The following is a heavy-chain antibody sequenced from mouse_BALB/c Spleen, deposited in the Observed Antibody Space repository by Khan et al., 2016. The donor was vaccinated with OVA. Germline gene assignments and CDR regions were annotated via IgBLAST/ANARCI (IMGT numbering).Heavy chain of an antibody. J-gene: IGHJ4*01. D-gene: IGHD1-1*01. V-gene: IGHV2-3*01. CDR1: GFSLDSFG. Sequence: VKLEESGPGLVAPSESLSITCTVSGFSLDSFGVNWVRQPPGKGLEWLGVIWGDGNTNYHSGLNSRLTIYTDNSNSQAFLRLNSLQTYDTATYYCARVTTHYYSMDSWGQGTSVTVSS. CDR2: IWGDGNT. CDR3: ARVTTHYYSMDS.